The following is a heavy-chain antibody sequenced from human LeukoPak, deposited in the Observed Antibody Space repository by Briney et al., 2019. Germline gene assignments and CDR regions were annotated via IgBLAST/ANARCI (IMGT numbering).Heavy chain of an antibody. CDR3: VRGGSYGKDY. J-gene: IGHJ4*02. V-gene: IGHV3-64*04. D-gene: IGHD1-26*01. Sequence: GGSLRLSCSASGFTFSRYAMHWVRQAPGKGLEYVSAISSNGGSTYYADSVKGRFTISRDNSKNTLYLQMNSLRAEDTAVYYCVRGGSYGKDYWGQGTLVTVSS. CDR1: GFTFSRYA. CDR2: ISSNGGST.